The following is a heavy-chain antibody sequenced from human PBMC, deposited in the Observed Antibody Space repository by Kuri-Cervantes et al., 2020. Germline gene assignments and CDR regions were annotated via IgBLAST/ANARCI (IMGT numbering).Heavy chain of an antibody. CDR3: ARVGGNYYGSGSNDAFDI. V-gene: IGHV1-69*05. Sequence: SVKVSCKASGGTFNIYAVSWVRQAPGQGLEWMGGIIPIFGTANYAQKFQGRVTITTDESTSTAYMELSSLRSEDTAVYYCARVGGNYYGSGSNDAFDIWGQGTMVTVSS. J-gene: IGHJ3*02. CDR2: IIPIFGTA. CDR1: GGTFNIYA. D-gene: IGHD3-10*01.